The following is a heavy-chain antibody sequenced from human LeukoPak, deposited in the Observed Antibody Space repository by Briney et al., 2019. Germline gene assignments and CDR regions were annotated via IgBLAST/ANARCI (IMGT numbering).Heavy chain of an antibody. V-gene: IGHV5-10-1*01. D-gene: IGHD2-15*01. CDR1: GYSFTSYW. J-gene: IGHJ4*02. Sequence: GESLKTSCKGSGYSFTSYWISWLRQMPGKGLGWMGRLDPSDSYTNYSPSFQGHVTISADKSISNAYLQWSSLKASDAAMYYCARQRRGIYCSGGSCYSFDFWGQGTLVTVPS. CDR3: ARQRRGIYCSGGSCYSFDF. CDR2: LDPSDSYT.